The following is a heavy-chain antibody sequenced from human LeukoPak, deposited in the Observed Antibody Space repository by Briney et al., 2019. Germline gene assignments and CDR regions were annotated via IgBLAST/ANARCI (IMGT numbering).Heavy chain of an antibody. D-gene: IGHD6-19*01. Sequence: TSETLSFNCTVSGVSINSFHWSWNRQPPGKGLEWIGYIYYSGSTNYNPSLKSRVTISVDTSKNQFYLKLRVVTAADTAIYYCARVGCSNGWYCCFDVWGQGTLVTASS. CDR1: GVSINSFH. V-gene: IGHV4-59*08. J-gene: IGHJ5*01. CDR2: IYYSGST. CDR3: ARVGCSNGWYCCFDV.